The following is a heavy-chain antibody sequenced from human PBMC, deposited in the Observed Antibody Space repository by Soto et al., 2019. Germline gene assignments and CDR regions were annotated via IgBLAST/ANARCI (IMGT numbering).Heavy chain of an antibody. V-gene: IGHV6-1*01. Sequence: SQTLSLTCAISGDSVSSKSAAWNWIRQSPSRGLEWLGRTYYRSKWYNEYAVSVKSRITINPDTSKNQFSLQLNSVTPEDTAVYYCALGRATSPRGYYYYYGMDVWGQGTTVTVSS. J-gene: IGHJ6*02. CDR2: TYYRSKWYN. D-gene: IGHD3-10*01. CDR1: GDSVSSKSAA. CDR3: ALGRATSPRGYYYYYGMDV.